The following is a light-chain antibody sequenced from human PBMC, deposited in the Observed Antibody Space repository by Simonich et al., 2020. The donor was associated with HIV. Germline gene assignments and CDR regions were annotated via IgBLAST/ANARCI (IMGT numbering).Light chain of an antibody. CDR2: DVS. Sequence: QSALTQPSSVSGSPGQSITISCTGTSSDIGGFNYVSWYQHHQGNAPNLMIYDVSKRPSWVSNRFSGSKSGNTASLTISGLQTEDEADYYCSSFTGTRTFGVFGGGTKLTVL. V-gene: IGLV2-14*03. J-gene: IGLJ3*02. CDR1: SSDIGGFNY. CDR3: SSFTGTRTFGV.